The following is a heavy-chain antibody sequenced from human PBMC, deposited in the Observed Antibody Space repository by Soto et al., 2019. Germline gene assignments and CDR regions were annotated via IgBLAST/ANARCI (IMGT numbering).Heavy chain of an antibody. CDR3: AARRYYDYVWGSYRRHDFDY. V-gene: IGHV4-39*01. CDR2: IYYSGST. CDR1: GGSIGSSSYY. Sequence: PSETLSLTCTVSGGSIGSSSYYWGWIRQPPGKGLEWIGSIYYSGSTYYNPSLKSRVTISVDTSKNQFSLKLSSVTAADTAVYYCAARRYYDYVWGSYRRHDFDYWGQGTLVTVSS. D-gene: IGHD3-16*02. J-gene: IGHJ4*02.